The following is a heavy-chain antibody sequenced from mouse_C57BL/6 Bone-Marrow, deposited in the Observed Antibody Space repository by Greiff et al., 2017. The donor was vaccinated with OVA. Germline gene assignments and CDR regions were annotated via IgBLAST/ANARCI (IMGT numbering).Heavy chain of an antibody. Sequence: QVQLQQPGAELVRPGSSVKLSCKASGYTFTSYWMHWVKQRPIQGLEWIGNIDPSDSETHYNQKFKDKATLTVDKSSSTAYMQLSSLTSEDSAVYYCARGSFITTVVAKWYFDVWGTGTTVTVSS. CDR2: IDPSDSET. V-gene: IGHV1-52*01. CDR1: GYTFTSYW. D-gene: IGHD1-1*01. CDR3: ARGSFITTVVAKWYFDV. J-gene: IGHJ1*03.